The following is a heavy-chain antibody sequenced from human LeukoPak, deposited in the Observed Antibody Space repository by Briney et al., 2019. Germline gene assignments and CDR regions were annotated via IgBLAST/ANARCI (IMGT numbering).Heavy chain of an antibody. CDR2: IKQDGSEK. CDR3: AWEGDGMDV. J-gene: IGHJ6*02. V-gene: IGHV3-7*04. Sequence: GGCLRLSCGASAFTFSSYWMSWVRQAPGKGLEWVANIKQDGSEKYYVDSVKGRFTISRDNAKNSLYLQMNSLRAEDTAVYYCAWEGDGMDVWGQGTTVTVSS. CDR1: AFTFSSYW.